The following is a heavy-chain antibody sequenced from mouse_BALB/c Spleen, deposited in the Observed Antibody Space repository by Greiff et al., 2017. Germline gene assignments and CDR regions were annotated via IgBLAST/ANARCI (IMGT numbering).Heavy chain of an antibody. CDR3: ARGGYDGYYYAMVY. CDR1: GYTFTDYA. J-gene: IGHJ4*01. Sequence: QVQLQQSGAELVRPGVSVKISCKGSGYTFTDYAMHWVKQSHAKSLEWIGVISTYYGDASYNQKFKGKATMTVDKSSSTAYMELARLTSEDSAIYYCARGGYDGYYYAMVYWGQGTSVTVSS. D-gene: IGHD2-14*01. V-gene: IGHV1S137*01. CDR2: ISTYYGDA.